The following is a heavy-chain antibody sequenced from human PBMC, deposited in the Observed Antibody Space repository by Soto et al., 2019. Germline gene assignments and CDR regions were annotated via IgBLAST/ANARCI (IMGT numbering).Heavy chain of an antibody. CDR1: DDSTSNSGYY. V-gene: IGHV4-39*01. CDR3: ARLRARPNWIWAFDS. Sequence: PSETLSLTCTVSDDSTSNSGYYWAWIRQPPGKGLEWIGNVYYSGSTYYNPSLKSRVTISVDTSKEQFSLKLSSVTAADTAVYYCARLRARPNWIWAFDSWGQGTLVTVSS. CDR2: VYYSGST. D-gene: IGHD1-1*01. J-gene: IGHJ4*02.